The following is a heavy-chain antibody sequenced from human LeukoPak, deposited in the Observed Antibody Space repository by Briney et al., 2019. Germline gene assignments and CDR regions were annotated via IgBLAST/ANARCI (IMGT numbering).Heavy chain of an antibody. CDR1: GFTFDYDW. CDR2: IHIDGRST. V-gene: IGHV3-74*01. Sequence: GGSLRLSCAASGFTFDYDWMHWVRRAPGKGLVWVSRIHIDGRSTTYADSVKGRFTISRDNAKNTVDLQMNSLRVDDTAVYYCVRGGVGCFDLWGRGTLVTVSS. J-gene: IGHJ2*01. CDR3: VRGGVGCFDL. D-gene: IGHD2-8*02.